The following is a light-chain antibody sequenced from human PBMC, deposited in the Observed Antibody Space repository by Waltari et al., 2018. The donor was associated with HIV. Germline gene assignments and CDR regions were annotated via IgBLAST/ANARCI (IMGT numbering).Light chain of an antibody. J-gene: IGKJ2*01. Sequence: DFLLTQSPPSLPVPSGTPASISSRSCSSLVPTNGYNSLYWYLQKPGQSPQLLISWASTRASGVPDRFSGSGSGTDFTLNISSVEAEDVGVYYCMQALQSPNTFGQGTKVEIK. V-gene: IGKV2-28*01. CDR3: MQALQSPNT. CDR1: SSLVPTNGYNS. CDR2: WAS.